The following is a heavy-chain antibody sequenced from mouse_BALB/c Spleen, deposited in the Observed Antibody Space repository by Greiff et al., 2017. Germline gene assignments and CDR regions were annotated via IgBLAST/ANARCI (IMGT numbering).Heavy chain of an antibody. CDR1: GDSITSGY. CDR2: ISYSGST. V-gene: IGHV3-8*02. CDR3: ARGHYYYGSSYYFDV. J-gene: IGHJ1*01. Sequence: VQLQQSGPSLVKPSQTQSLTCSVTGDSITSGYWNWIRKFPGNKLEYMGYISYSGSTYYNPSLKSRISITRDTSKNQYYLQLNSVTTEDTATYYCARGHYYYGSSYYFDVWGAGTTVTVSS. D-gene: IGHD1-1*01.